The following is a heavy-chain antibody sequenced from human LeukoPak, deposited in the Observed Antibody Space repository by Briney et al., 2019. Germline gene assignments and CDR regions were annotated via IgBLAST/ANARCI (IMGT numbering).Heavy chain of an antibody. CDR3: ARDRGYSNYVADY. Sequence: SETLSLTCTVSGGSISSYYWSWIRQPPGKGLEWIGYIYYSGSTNYNPSLKGRVTISVDTSKNQFSLNLSSVTAADTAVYYCARDRGYSNYVADYWGQGTLVTVSS. CDR1: GGSISSYY. D-gene: IGHD4-11*01. J-gene: IGHJ4*02. V-gene: IGHV4-59*12. CDR2: IYYSGST.